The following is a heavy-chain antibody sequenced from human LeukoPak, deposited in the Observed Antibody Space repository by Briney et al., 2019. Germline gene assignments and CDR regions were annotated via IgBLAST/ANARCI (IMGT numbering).Heavy chain of an antibody. D-gene: IGHD3-10*01. V-gene: IGHV3-23*01. CDR2: ISGSGGST. Sequence: GGSLRLSCAASGFTFSSYAMSWVRQAPGKGLEWVSAISGSGGSTYYADSVKGRFTISRDNSKNTLYLQMNSLRADDTAVYYCARAAYGLYYHYYGMDVWGQGTTVTASS. J-gene: IGHJ6*02. CDR1: GFTFSSYA. CDR3: ARAAYGLYYHYYGMDV.